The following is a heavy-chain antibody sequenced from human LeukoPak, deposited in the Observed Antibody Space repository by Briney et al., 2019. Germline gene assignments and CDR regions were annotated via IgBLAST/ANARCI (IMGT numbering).Heavy chain of an antibody. D-gene: IGHD4-17*01. J-gene: IGHJ3*02. CDR3: ARSRDDYGDYAEAFDI. Sequence: SETLSLTCTVSGGSISSSSYYWGWIRQPPGKGLEWIGSIYYSGSTYYNPSLKSRVTISVDTSKNQFSLKLSPVTAANTAVYYCARSRDDYGDYAEAFDIWGQGTMVTVSS. V-gene: IGHV4-39*01. CDR2: IYYSGST. CDR1: GGSISSSSYY.